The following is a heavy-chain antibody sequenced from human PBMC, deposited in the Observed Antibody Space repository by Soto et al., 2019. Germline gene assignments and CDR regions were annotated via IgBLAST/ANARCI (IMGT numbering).Heavy chain of an antibody. CDR2: MDPNSGST. J-gene: IGHJ6*02. D-gene: IGHD3-3*01. CDR1: GYTFTTYY. CDR3: ARERKFDFWRKGLDV. V-gene: IGHV1-8*01. Sequence: ASVNVSCKPSGYTFTTYYINWVRQAPGQGLEWLGWMDPNSGSTGYAQNFQGRITMTRNISRNTAHMELSSLQSEDTAVYYCARERKFDFWRKGLDVWGQGTTVTVSS.